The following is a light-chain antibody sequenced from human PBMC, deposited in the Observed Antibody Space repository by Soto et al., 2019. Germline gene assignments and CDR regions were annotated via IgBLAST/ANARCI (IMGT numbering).Light chain of an antibody. CDR1: QTVSSS. Sequence: EIVLTQSPATLSLSPGERATLSCRASQTVSSSLAWYQQKPGQAPRLLIYEASNRATGIPARFSGSGSGADFTLTISSLEPEDFATYYCQQANSFPYTFGQGTKLEIK. J-gene: IGKJ2*01. V-gene: IGKV3-11*01. CDR2: EAS. CDR3: QQANSFPYT.